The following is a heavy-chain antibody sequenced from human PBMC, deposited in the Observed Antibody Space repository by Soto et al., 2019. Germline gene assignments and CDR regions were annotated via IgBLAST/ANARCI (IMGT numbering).Heavy chain of an antibody. V-gene: IGHV4-30-4*01. Sequence: PSETLSLTCTVSGGSISSGDYYWSWIRQPPGKGLEWIGYIYYSGSTYYNPSLKSRVTISVDTSKNQFSLKLSSVTAADTAVYYCARDYSSGYGMDVWGQGTTVTVSS. J-gene: IGHJ6*02. CDR2: IYYSGST. CDR1: GGSISSGDYY. D-gene: IGHD6-19*01. CDR3: ARDYSSGYGMDV.